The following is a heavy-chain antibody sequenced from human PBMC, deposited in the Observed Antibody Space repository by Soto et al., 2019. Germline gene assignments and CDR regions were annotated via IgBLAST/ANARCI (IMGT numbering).Heavy chain of an antibody. CDR2: IIPIFGTA. Sequence: GASVQVSCKASGGTFSSYALSWVRRAPGQGLEWMGGIIPIFGTANYAQKFQGRVTITADESTSTAYMELSSLRSEDTAVYYCARMIPYGDYVFGQLDYWGQGTLVTVSS. V-gene: IGHV1-69*13. CDR1: GGTFSSYA. CDR3: ARMIPYGDYVFGQLDY. J-gene: IGHJ4*02. D-gene: IGHD4-17*01.